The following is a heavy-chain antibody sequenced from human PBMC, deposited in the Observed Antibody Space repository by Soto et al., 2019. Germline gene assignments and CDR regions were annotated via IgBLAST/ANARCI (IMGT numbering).Heavy chain of an antibody. CDR1: GGSIDRSNYY. V-gene: IGHV4-39*01. J-gene: IGHJ4*02. Sequence: SETLSLTCTVSGGSIDRSNYYWDWLRQPPGKGLEWIGTAYYNGNAYYNPSLKSRVSMSVDTSKNQFSLKLVSVTAADTAVYYCARHFVAVVIKGWGYWGQGTLVTVSS. CDR2: AYYNGNA. CDR3: ARHFVAVVIKGWGY. D-gene: IGHD3-10*01.